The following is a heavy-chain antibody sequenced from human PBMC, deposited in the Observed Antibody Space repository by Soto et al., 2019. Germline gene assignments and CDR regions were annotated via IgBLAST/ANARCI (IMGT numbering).Heavy chain of an antibody. Sequence: QVQLVQSGAEVKKPGASVKVSCKASGYTFTGYYMHWVRQAPGQGLEWMGWINPNSGGTNYAQKVLGWVPMTSGTSISTAYKELSRLRADDTAVYYCARLGMVRGATAHDWGQGTLVTVSS. V-gene: IGHV1-2*04. D-gene: IGHD3-10*01. J-gene: IGHJ4*02. CDR2: INPNSGGT. CDR1: GYTFTGYY. CDR3: ARLGMVRGATAHD.